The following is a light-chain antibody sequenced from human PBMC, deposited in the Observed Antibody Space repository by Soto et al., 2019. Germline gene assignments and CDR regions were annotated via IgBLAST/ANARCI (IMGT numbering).Light chain of an antibody. V-gene: IGLV2-14*01. CDR3: SSYTSSSTYV. CDR2: DVS. Sequence: QSALTQAASGSGSPGQSSTISCTGTSSDVGGYNYVSWYQQHPGKAPKLMIYDVSNRPSGVSNRFSGSKSGNTASLTISGLQAEDEADYYCSSYTSSSTYVFGTGTKVTVL. J-gene: IGLJ1*01. CDR1: SSDVGGYNY.